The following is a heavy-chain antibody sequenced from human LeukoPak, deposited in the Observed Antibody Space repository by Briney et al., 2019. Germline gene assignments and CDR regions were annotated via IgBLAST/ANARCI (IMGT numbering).Heavy chain of an antibody. CDR1: GFTFSSYG. CDR3: AKSDDYYGSGSYYNFIDY. V-gene: IGHV3-30*02. D-gene: IGHD3-10*01. CDR2: IRYDGSNK. Sequence: GSLRLSCAASGFTFSSYGMHWVRQAPGKGLEWVAFIRYDGSNKYYADSVKGRFTISRDNSKNTLYLQMNSLRAEDTAVYYCAKSDDYYGSGSYYNFIDYWGQGTLVTVSS. J-gene: IGHJ4*02.